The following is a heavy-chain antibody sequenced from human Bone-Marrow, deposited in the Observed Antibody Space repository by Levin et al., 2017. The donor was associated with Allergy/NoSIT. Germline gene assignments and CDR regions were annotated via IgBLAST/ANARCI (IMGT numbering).Heavy chain of an antibody. CDR1: GLSTADYV. J-gene: IGHJ5*02. CDR2: IRSNLNGGTT. CDR3: ARYTESNRFDP. V-gene: IGHV3-49*03. D-gene: IGHD2-2*02. Sequence: GGSLRLSCTPYGLSTADYVGWFRQAPGKGLEWVGFIRSNLNGGTTELAASVKGRFSISRDDSKSIAYLQMNSLKIEDTAVYYCARYTESNRFDPWGQGVLVTVSS.